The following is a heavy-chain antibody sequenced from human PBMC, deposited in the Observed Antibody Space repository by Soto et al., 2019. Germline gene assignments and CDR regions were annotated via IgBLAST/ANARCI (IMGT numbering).Heavy chain of an antibody. CDR1: GFSLSTSGMC. D-gene: IGHD5-12*01. CDR3: ARIGYSTTNYYYYGMDV. Sequence: SGPTLVNPTQTLTLTCTFSGFSLSTSGMCVSWIRQPPGKALEWLALIDWDDDKYYSTSLKTRLTISKDTSKNQVVLTMTNMDPVDTATYYCARIGYSTTNYYYYGMDVWGQGTTVTVSS. V-gene: IGHV2-70*01. J-gene: IGHJ6*02. CDR2: IDWDDDK.